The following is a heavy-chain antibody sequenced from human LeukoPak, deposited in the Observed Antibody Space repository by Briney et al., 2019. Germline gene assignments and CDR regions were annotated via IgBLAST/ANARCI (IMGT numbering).Heavy chain of an antibody. CDR1: GGSISSSSYY. Sequence: PSETLSLTCTVSGGSISSSSYYWGWIRQPPGKGLEWIGSINYSGNTYYNPSLKSRVTISVDTSKNQFSLKLSSVTAADTAVYYCARVQRSGPWYWFDPWGQGTLVTVSS. CDR2: INYSGNT. CDR3: ARVQRSGPWYWFDP. D-gene: IGHD1-1*01. J-gene: IGHJ5*02. V-gene: IGHV4-39*07.